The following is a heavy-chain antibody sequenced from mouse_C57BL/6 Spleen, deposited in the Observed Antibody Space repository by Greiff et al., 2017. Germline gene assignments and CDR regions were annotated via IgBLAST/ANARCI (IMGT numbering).Heavy chain of an antibody. CDR1: GFTFSDYG. D-gene: IGHD1-1*01. V-gene: IGHV5-17*01. CDR3: ARPDYYGSSYDWYFDV. Sequence: EVQLVESGGGLVKPGGSLKLSCAASGFTFSDYGMHWVRQAPEKGLEWVAYISSGSSTIYYADTVKGRFTISSANAKNTLFLQMTSLRSEDTAMYYCARPDYYGSSYDWYFDVWGTGTTVTVAS. J-gene: IGHJ1*03. CDR2: ISSGSSTI.